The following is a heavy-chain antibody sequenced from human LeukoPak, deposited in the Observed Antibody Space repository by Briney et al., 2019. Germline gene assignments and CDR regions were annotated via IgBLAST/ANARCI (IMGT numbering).Heavy chain of an antibody. D-gene: IGHD3-22*01. CDR1: GFIFSSYA. CDR3: AKDFANYYDSSGYSRVLINYYYYGMDV. V-gene: IGHV3-23*01. J-gene: IGHJ6*02. Sequence: TGGSLRLSCAASGFIFSSYAMSWVRQAPGKGLEWVSAISGSGGSTYYADSVKGRFTISRDNSKNTLYLQMNSLRAEDTAVYYCAKDFANYYDSSGYSRVLINYYYYGMDVWGQGTTVTVSS. CDR2: ISGSGGST.